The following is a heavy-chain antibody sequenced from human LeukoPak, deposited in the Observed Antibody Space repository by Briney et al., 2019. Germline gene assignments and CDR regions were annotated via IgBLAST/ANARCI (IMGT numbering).Heavy chain of an antibody. J-gene: IGHJ2*01. CDR3: ARDRNWGRGYFDP. CDR2: IFTTGST. V-gene: IGHV4-61*09. D-gene: IGHD7-27*01. CDR1: GGSINGGSYY. Sequence: SQTLSLTCRVSGGSINGGSYYWSWIRQPAGKPLEWIGHIFTTGSTSYNPSLRTRVTISEDSSKDQFSLNLKSVTAADTAVYYCARDRNWGRGYFDPWGRGTLVIVSS.